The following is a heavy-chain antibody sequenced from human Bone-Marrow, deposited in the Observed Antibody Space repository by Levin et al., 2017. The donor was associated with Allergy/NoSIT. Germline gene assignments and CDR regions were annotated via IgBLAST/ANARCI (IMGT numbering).Heavy chain of an antibody. Sequence: PGGSLRLSCAASGFTFSSYGMHWVRQAPGKGLEWVAVIWYDGSNKYYADSVKGRFTISRDNSKNTLYLQMNSLRAEDTAVYYCARDLRDIVLVPAAYYYYGMDVWGQGTTVTVSS. CDR1: GFTFSSYG. V-gene: IGHV3-33*01. CDR3: ARDLRDIVLVPAAYYYYGMDV. CDR2: IWYDGSNK. D-gene: IGHD2-2*01. J-gene: IGHJ6*02.